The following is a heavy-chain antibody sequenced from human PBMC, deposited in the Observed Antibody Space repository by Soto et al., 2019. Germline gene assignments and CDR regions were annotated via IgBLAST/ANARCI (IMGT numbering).Heavy chain of an antibody. V-gene: IGHV1-46*01. CDR3: ARDPNYYDFWSGYYLSSLGFDP. CDR1: GYTFTSYY. J-gene: IGHJ5*02. CDR2: INPSGGST. D-gene: IGHD3-3*01. Sequence: QVQLVQSGAEVKKPGASVKVSCKASGYTFTSYYMHWVRQAPGQGLEWMGIINPSGGSTSYAQKFQGRVTMTRDTSTSTVHMELSSLRSENTAVYYCARDPNYYDFWSGYYLSSLGFDPWGQGTLVTVSS.